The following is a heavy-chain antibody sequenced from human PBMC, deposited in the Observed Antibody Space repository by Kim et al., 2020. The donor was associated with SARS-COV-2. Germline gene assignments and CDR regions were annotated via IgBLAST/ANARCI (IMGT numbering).Heavy chain of an antibody. CDR2: IIPIFGTA. CDR1: GGTFSSYA. Sequence: SVKVSCKASGGTFSSYAISWVRQAPGQGLEWMGGIIPIFGTANYAQKFQGRVTITADESTSTAYMELSSLRSEDTAVYYCAREDPITKASDYWGQGTLVTVSS. V-gene: IGHV1-69*13. J-gene: IGHJ4*02. CDR3: AREDPITKASDY. D-gene: IGHD2-2*01.